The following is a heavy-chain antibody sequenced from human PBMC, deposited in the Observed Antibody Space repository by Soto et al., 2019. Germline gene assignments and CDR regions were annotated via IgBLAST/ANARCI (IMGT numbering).Heavy chain of an antibody. CDR3: AHAGDYDLLTFDH. Sequence: SGPTLVNPTQTLTPTCTFSGFSLSTSGMRVSWIRQPPGKALQWLARIDWDDDKFYTTSLRTRLTISKDTSKNQVVLTITNMDPGDTATYFCAHAGDYDLLTFDHWGPGTLVTVSS. CDR2: IDWDDDK. J-gene: IGHJ4*02. V-gene: IGHV2-70*04. D-gene: IGHD4-17*01. CDR1: GFSLSTSGMR.